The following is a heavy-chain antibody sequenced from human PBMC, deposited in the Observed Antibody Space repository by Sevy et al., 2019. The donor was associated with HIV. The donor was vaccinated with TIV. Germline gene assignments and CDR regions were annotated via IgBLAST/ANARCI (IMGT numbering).Heavy chain of an antibody. V-gene: IGHV3-33*02. D-gene: IGHD3-10*01. Sequence: GGSLRLSCVASQFNFDTYAIHWVRQAPGKGLERVAMIWYDGSSKDYAESVKGRFAISRDNSPNTAFLQMNSLRAEDTGVYYCATNMVHGGAYGSYFNFWGQGALVTVSS. CDR3: ATNMVHGGAYGSYFNF. CDR2: IWYDGSSK. J-gene: IGHJ4*02. CDR1: QFNFDTYA.